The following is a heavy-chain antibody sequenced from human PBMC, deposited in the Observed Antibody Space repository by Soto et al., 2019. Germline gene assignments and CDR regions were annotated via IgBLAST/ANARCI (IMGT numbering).Heavy chain of an antibody. CDR1: GGSISSSSYY. D-gene: IGHD4-17*01. J-gene: IGHJ2*01. V-gene: IGHV4-39*01. Sequence: PSETLSLTCTVSGGSISSSSYYGGWIRQPPGKGLEWIGSIYYSGSTYYNPSLKSRVTISVDTSKNQFSLKLSSVTAADTAVYYCARPGNYGDYWYFDLWGRGTLVTVS. CDR3: ARPGNYGDYWYFDL. CDR2: IYYSGST.